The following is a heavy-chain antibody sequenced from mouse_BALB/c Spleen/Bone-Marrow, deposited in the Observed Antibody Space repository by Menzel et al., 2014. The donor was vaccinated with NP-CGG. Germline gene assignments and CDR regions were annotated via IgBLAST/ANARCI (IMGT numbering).Heavy chain of an antibody. Sequence: LVESGAELVRPGVSVKISCKGSGYTFTDYAMHWVKQSHAKGLEWIGVISTYYGDASYNQKFKGKATMTVDKSSSTAYMELARLTSEDSAIYYCARDAMDYWGQGTSVTVSS. V-gene: IGHV1S137*01. CDR1: GYTFTDYA. CDR3: ARDAMDY. CDR2: ISTYYGDA. J-gene: IGHJ4*01.